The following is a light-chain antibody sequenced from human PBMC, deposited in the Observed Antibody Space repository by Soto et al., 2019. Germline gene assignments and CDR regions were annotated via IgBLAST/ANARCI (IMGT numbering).Light chain of an antibody. CDR2: HSS. Sequence: DIQMTQSPSTLSSSVGERVTITCRASHTVNNWMAWYQQKPGKAPKFLIYHSSTLESGLPSRISGSGTGTEFPLTISGLQPDDFATYYCHQYDSYPWTFAQGTKVEVK. V-gene: IGKV1-5*03. J-gene: IGKJ1*01. CDR1: HTVNNW. CDR3: HQYDSYPWT.